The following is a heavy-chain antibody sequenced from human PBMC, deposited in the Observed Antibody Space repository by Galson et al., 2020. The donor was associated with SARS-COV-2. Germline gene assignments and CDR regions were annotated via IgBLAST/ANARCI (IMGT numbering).Heavy chain of an antibody. J-gene: IGHJ5*02. Sequence: SETLSLTCTVSGGSISSSSYSWGWIRQPPGKGLEWIGSIYYSGSTYYNPSLKSRVTISVDTSKNQFSLKLSSVTAADTAVYYCASPMVRGVNDVWFDPWGQGTLVTVSS. V-gene: IGHV4-39*01. CDR3: ASPMVRGVNDVWFDP. D-gene: IGHD3-10*01. CDR1: GGSISSSSYS. CDR2: IYYSGST.